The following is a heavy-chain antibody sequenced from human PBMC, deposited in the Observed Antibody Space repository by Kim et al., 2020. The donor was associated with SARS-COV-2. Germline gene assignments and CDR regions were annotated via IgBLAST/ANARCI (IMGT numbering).Heavy chain of an antibody. CDR3: ARVEPYYYSYGMDV. J-gene: IGHJ6*02. CDR2: INWNGGST. Sequence: GGSLRLSCAASGFTFDDYGMSWVRQAPGKGLEWVSGINWNGGSTGYADSVKGRFTISRDNAKNSLYLQMNSLRAEDTAWYHCARVEPYYYSYGMDVWGQGTKVTVSS. CDR1: GFTFDDYG. V-gene: IGHV3-20*01.